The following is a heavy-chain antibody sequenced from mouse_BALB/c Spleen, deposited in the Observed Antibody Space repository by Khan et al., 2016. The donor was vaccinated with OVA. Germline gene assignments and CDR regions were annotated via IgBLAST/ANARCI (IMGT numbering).Heavy chain of an antibody. CDR2: ISNGGGST. J-gene: IGHJ4*01. CDR3: ARQPDGAMDH. V-gene: IGHV5-12*02. CDR1: GFTFSDYY. Sequence: EVQLQESGGGLVQPGGSLKLSCATSGFTFSDYYMYWVRQTPEKRLEWVAYISNGGGSTYYPDTVKGRFTISSDNAKNTMYLQMSRLKSEATALYYGARQPDGAMDHWGQGTSVTVSS.